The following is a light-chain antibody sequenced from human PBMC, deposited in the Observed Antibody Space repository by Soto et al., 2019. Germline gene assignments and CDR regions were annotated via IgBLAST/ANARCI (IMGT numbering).Light chain of an antibody. CDR3: QQRSNWTWT. CDR2: DAS. CDR1: QSLXGY. Sequence: IVLTHSPATLSLSPGESVTLPCRASQSLXGYFGWYQPRPGQAPRLLXYDASNRATGIPVRLSGSGSGTDYTLTITNLESEDFAVYYCQQRSNWTWTFGQGTKVDIK. J-gene: IGKJ1*01. V-gene: IGKV3-11*01.